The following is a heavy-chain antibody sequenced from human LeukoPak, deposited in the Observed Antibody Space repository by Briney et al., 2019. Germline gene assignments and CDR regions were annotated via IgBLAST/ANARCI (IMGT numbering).Heavy chain of an antibody. J-gene: IGHJ4*02. CDR3: ARGHRPYSSACLSDS. V-gene: IGHV3-30*04. D-gene: IGHD6-25*01. CDR2: ISYDGSYK. CDR1: GFTFSAYT. Sequence: GGSLRLSCAASGFTFSAYTMHWVRQAPGKGLEWVAVISYDGSYKYYADSVRGRFTFPRDNSKNTLYLQMNSLRAGDTAVYYCARGHRPYSSACLSDSWGQGALVTVSS.